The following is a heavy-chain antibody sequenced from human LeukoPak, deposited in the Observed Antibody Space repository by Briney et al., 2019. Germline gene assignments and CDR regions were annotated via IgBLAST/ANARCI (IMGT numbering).Heavy chain of an antibody. Sequence: PGGSLRLSCAASGFTFNNYAMSWVRQAPGKGLEWVSGISAGGGSTYYAESAKGRFTISRDNSKNTLHLQMNSLRVEDTAVYYCARALRSVAGAGTRGSWDIYYYYYGMDVWGQGTTVTVSS. CDR1: GFTFNNYA. CDR2: ISAGGGST. D-gene: IGHD6-13*01. J-gene: IGHJ6*02. V-gene: IGHV3-23*01. CDR3: ARALRSVAGAGTRGSWDIYYYYYGMDV.